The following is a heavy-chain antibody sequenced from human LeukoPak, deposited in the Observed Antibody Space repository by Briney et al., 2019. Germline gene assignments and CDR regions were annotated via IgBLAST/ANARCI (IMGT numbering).Heavy chain of an antibody. D-gene: IGHD2-2*01. CDR1: GYTLTELS. V-gene: IGHV1-24*01. J-gene: IGHJ4*02. Sequence: ASVKVSCKVSGYTLTELSMHWVRQAPGKGLEWMGGFDPEDGVTIYAQKFQGRVTMTEDTSTDTAYMELSSLRSEDTAVYYCATGHCSSTSCYGLPYFDYWGQGTLVTVSS. CDR3: ATGHCSSTSCYGLPYFDY. CDR2: FDPEDGVT.